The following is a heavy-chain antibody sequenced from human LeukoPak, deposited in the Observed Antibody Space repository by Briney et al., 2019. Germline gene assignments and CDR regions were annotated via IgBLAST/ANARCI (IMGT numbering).Heavy chain of an antibody. CDR2: TYYRSKWYN. V-gene: IGHV6-1*01. Sequence: SQTLSLTSAISGDSVSSTSAAWNWIRQSPSRGLEWLGRTYYRSKWYNDYAVSVKSRITINPDTSKNQFSLQLRSVTAADTAVYYCARDSRFSSIAARYLDVFDIWGQGTMVTVSS. J-gene: IGHJ3*02. D-gene: IGHD6-6*01. CDR1: GDSVSSTSAA. CDR3: ARDSRFSSIAARYLDVFDI.